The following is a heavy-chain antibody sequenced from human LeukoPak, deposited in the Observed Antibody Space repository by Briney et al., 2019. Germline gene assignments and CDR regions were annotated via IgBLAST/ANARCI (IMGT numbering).Heavy chain of an antibody. CDR3: ASTGYSYAVNEIHAFDI. V-gene: IGHV4-39*01. Sequence: KPSETLSLTCTVSGGSISSSSYYWGWIRQPPGKGLEWIGSIYYSGSTYYNPSLKSQVTISVDTSKNQFSLKLSSVTAADTAVYYCASTGYSYAVNEIHAFDIWGQGTMVTVSS. J-gene: IGHJ3*02. CDR1: GGSISSSSYY. CDR2: IYYSGST. D-gene: IGHD5-18*01.